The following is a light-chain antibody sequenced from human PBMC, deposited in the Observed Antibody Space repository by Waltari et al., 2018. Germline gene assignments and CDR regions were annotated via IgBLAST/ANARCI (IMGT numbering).Light chain of an antibody. Sequence: SCRASQTVGKALTWYQQKPGQAPSLLIYDTSRRAPGIPDRFSGSVFGTDFSLTISRLEPEDFAVYYCQKYDRLPATFGQGTKVEIK. CDR1: QTVGKA. V-gene: IGKV3-20*01. CDR3: QKYDRLPAT. J-gene: IGKJ1*01. CDR2: DTS.